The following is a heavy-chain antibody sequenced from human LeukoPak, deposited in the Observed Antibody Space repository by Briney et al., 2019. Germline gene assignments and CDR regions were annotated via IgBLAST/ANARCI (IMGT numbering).Heavy chain of an antibody. CDR3: ARRLVAGAYNWFDP. J-gene: IGHJ5*02. CDR2: IYDSGST. V-gene: IGHV4-59*08. Sequence: SETLSLTCTVSGGSISSYYWSWIRQPPGKGLEWIGCIYDSGSTNYNRSLRSRVTISVDTSKNQFSLKLSSVTAADTAVYYCARRLVAGAYNWFDPWGQGTLVTVSS. D-gene: IGHD6-19*01. CDR1: GGSISSYY.